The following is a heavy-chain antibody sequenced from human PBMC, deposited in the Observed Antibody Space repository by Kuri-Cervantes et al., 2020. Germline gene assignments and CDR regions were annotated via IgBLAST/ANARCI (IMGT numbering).Heavy chain of an antibody. V-gene: IGHV3-48*01. CDR2: ISSSSSTI. J-gene: IGHJ6*03. CDR1: GFTFSSYS. Sequence: GESLKISCAASGFTFSSYSMNWVRQAPGKGLEWVSYISSSSSTIYYADSVKGRFTISRDNSKNTLYLQMNSLRAEDTAVYYCAKGVVGATGYMDVWGKGTTVTVSS. CDR3: AKGVVGATGYMDV. D-gene: IGHD1-26*01.